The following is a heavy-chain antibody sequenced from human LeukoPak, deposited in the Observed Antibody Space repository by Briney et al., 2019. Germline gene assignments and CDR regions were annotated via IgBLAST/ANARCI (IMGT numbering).Heavy chain of an antibody. Sequence: PGGSLTLSCTASGFTFSSYAMSWVRQAPGKGLEWVSAISGSGGSTYYADSVKGRFTISRDNSKNTLYLQMNSLRAEDTAVYYCAKDYGSGSYEAYWGQGTLVTVSS. CDR1: GFTFSSYA. J-gene: IGHJ4*02. V-gene: IGHV3-23*01. CDR2: ISGSGGST. D-gene: IGHD3-10*01. CDR3: AKDYGSGSYEAY.